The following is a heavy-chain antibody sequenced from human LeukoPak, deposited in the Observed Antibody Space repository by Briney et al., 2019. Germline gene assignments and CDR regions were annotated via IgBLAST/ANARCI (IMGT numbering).Heavy chain of an antibody. Sequence: PGGSLRLSCAASGLTSSRYVMIWVRQAPGKGLQWVSTISYDGDNKYYVDSVKGRFTISRDNSKNTLYLQMNSLRAEDTAVYYCERAGGQLLHGFGYFEYWGQGTLVTVSS. CDR3: ERAGGQLLHGFGYFEY. D-gene: IGHD6-13*01. CDR2: ISYDGDNK. J-gene: IGHJ4*02. V-gene: IGHV3-30*04. CDR1: GLTSSRYV.